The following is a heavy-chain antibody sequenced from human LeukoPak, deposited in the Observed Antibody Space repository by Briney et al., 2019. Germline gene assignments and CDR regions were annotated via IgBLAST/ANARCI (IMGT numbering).Heavy chain of an antibody. CDR1: GFTFGSHG. CDR3: ARGGQGYDLNWFDP. CDR2: MWFDGSNI. J-gene: IGHJ5*02. D-gene: IGHD3-3*01. V-gene: IGHV3-33*01. Sequence: GESLRLSCAASGFTFGSHGMHWVRQAPGKGVEWVAVMWFDGSNIYYADSVKGRFTISRDNSKNTLYLQMNSLRAEDTAVYYCARGGQGYDLNWFDPWGQGTLVTVSS.